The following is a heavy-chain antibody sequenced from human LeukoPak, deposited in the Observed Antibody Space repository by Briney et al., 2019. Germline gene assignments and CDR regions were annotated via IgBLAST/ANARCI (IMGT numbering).Heavy chain of an antibody. CDR1: GFTLSSNY. V-gene: IGHV3-23*01. CDR2: ISGSGDRT. CDR3: AKDEAVTGPGWFDP. Sequence: GGSLRLSCAASGFTLSSNYMSWVRQAPGKGLEWVSAISGSGDRTYYADSVKGRFTISRDNSKNTLYLQMNSLRAEDTAAYYCAKDEAVTGPGWFDPWGQGTLVTVSS. J-gene: IGHJ5*02. D-gene: IGHD6-19*01.